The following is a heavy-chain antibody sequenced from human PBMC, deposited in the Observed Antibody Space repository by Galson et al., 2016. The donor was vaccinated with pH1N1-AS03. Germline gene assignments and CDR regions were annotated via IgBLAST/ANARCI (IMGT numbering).Heavy chain of an antibody. Sequence: ETLSLTCTVSGGFFGSHSWSWVRQSPGKGLECIGYIYSSGSAIYNPSFRSRVTISIDTSRNQFSLRVNSVTAADTAVYYCARYTYESAAGGYFVDYWGHGTLVTVSS. CDR3: ARYTYESAAGGYFVDY. CDR2: IYSSGSA. D-gene: IGHD5-18*01. J-gene: IGHJ4*01. CDR1: GGFFGSHS. V-gene: IGHV4-59*11.